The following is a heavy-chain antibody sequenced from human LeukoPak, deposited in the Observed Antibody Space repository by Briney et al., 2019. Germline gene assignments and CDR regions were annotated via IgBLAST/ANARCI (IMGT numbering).Heavy chain of an antibody. CDR2: FDPEDGET. D-gene: IGHD2-2*03. V-gene: IGHV1-24*01. CDR3: ARDGYCSSTSCYDY. Sequence: ASVKVSCKVSGYTLTELSMHWVRQAPGKGLEWMGGFDPEDGETIYAQKFQGRVTMTTDTSTSTAYMELRSLRSDDTAVYYCARDGYCSSTSCYDYWGQGTLVTVSS. J-gene: IGHJ4*02. CDR1: GYTLTELS.